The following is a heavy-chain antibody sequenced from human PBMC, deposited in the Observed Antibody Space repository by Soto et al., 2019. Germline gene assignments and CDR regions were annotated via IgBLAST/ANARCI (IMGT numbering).Heavy chain of an antibody. CDR2: ISAYNGNT. D-gene: IGHD2-2*01. J-gene: IGHJ5*02. V-gene: IGHV1-18*04. CDR1: GYTFTSYG. Sequence: ASVKVSCKASGYTFTSYGISWVRQAPGQGLEWMGWISAYNGNTNYAQKLQGRVTMTTDTSTSTAYMELRSLRSDDTAVYYCARHPDCSSTSCYRWFDPWGQGTLVTVSS. CDR3: ARHPDCSSTSCYRWFDP.